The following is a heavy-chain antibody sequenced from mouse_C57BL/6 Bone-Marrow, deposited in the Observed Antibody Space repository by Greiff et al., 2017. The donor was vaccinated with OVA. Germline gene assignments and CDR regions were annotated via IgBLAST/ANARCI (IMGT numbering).Heavy chain of an antibody. D-gene: IGHD2-2*01. J-gene: IGHJ1*03. CDR3: ARSAGYHWYFDV. CDR1: GYTFTDYY. Sequence: VKLVESGPELVKPGASVKISCKASGYTFTDYYINWVKQRPGQGLEWIGWIFPGSGSTYYNEKFKGKATLTVDKSSSTAYMLLCSLTSEDSAVYFCARSAGYHWYFDVWGTGTTVTVSS. CDR2: IFPGSGST. V-gene: IGHV1-75*01.